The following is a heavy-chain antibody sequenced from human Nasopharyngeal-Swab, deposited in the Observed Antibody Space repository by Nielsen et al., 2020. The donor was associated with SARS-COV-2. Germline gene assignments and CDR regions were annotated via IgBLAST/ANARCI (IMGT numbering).Heavy chain of an antibody. CDR3: ARDFDLSSGYDV. J-gene: IGHJ4*02. CDR2: IYPADSDT. Sequence: GGSLRLSCEGSGFFYTNYWIAWVRQVPGKGLEWLGIIYPADSDTRYNPSFQGQVTISADKSIRTAYLQWKSLKASVSAMYYCARDFDLSSGYDVWGQGTLVTVSS. D-gene: IGHD3-3*01. V-gene: IGHV5-51*01. CDR1: GFFYTNYW.